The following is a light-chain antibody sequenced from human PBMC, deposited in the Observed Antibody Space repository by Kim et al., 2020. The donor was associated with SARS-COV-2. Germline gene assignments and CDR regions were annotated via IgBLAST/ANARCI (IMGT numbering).Light chain of an antibody. Sequence: GSVGDRVTITYRASQGISSWLAWYRQKPRKAPKLLIYAASSLQGGVPSRFSGSGSGTDFTLTISSLQPEDVATYYCQQANSFPYSFGRGTKLEI. J-gene: IGKJ2*03. CDR1: QGISSW. CDR3: QQANSFPYS. CDR2: AAS. V-gene: IGKV1-12*01.